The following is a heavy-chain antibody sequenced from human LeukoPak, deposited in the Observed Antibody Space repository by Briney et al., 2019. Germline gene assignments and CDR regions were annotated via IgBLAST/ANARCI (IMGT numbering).Heavy chain of an antibody. Sequence: PSETLSLTCTVSGGSISSHYWSWIRQPPGKGLEWIGYIYYSGSTNYNPSLKSRVTISVDTSKNQFSLKLSAVTAADTAVYYCARKAEGFDYWGQGTLVTVSS. CDR1: GGSISSHY. CDR2: IYYSGST. V-gene: IGHV4-59*11. CDR3: ARKAEGFDY. J-gene: IGHJ4*02.